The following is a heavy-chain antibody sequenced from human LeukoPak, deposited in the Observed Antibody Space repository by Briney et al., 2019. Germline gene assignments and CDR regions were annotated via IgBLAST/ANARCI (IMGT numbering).Heavy chain of an antibody. CDR2: IYTSGST. D-gene: IGHD1-26*01. J-gene: IGHJ3*02. V-gene: IGHV4-61*02. CDR3: AREYSGSYYGRWDAFDI. Sequence: SETLSLTCTVSGGSISSGSYYWSWIRQPAGKGLEWIGRIYTSGSTNYNPSLKSRVTISVDTSKNQFSLKLSSVTAADTAVYYCAREYSGSYYGRWDAFDIWGQGTMVTVSS. CDR1: GGSISSGSYY.